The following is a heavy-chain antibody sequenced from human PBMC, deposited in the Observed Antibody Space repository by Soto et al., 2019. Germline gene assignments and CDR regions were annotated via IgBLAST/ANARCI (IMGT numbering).Heavy chain of an antibody. V-gene: IGHV1-3*01. Sequence: GASVKGSCNASGYTFTSYAMHWVRQAPGQRLEWMGWINAGNGNTKYSQKFQGRVTITRDTSASTAYMELSSLRSEDTAVYYCARGLLVAATPGIDYWGQGTLVTVSS. D-gene: IGHD2-15*01. CDR3: ARGLLVAATPGIDY. J-gene: IGHJ4*02. CDR1: GYTFTSYA. CDR2: INAGNGNT.